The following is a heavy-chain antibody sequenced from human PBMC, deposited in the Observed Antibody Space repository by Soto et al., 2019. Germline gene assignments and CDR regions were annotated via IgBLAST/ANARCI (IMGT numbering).Heavy chain of an antibody. CDR3: ASGYRSPSASLHANDH. J-gene: IGHJ4*02. Sequence: HTLSLTCAISGDSVSSNSAAWNWIRQSPSRGLEWLGRTYYRSKWYNDYAVSVKSRITINPDTSKNQFSLQLNSVTPEDTAVYYCASGYRSPSASLHANDHWGQGTLVTVSP. V-gene: IGHV6-1*01. D-gene: IGHD6-6*01. CDR2: TYYRSKWYN. CDR1: GDSVSSNSAA.